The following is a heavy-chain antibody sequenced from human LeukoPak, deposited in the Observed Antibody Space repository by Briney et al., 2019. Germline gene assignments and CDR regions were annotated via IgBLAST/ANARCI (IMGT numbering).Heavy chain of an antibody. J-gene: IGHJ4*02. CDR1: GYTFTSYA. Sequence: EASVKVSCKASGYTFTSYAMNWVRQAPGQGLEWMGWINTNTGNPTYAQGFTGRFVFSLDTSVSTAYLQISSLKAEDTAVYHCARSENDCSGGSCGDYYFDYWGQGTLVTVSS. CDR3: ARSENDCSGGSCGDYYFDY. D-gene: IGHD2-15*01. CDR2: INTNTGNP. V-gene: IGHV7-4-1*02.